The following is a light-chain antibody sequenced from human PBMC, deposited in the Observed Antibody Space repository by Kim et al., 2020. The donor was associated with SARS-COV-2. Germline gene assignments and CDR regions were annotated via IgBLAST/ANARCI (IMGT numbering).Light chain of an antibody. CDR1: QGIRSD. CDR3: QQLNSYPLT. CDR2: SAS. V-gene: IGKV1-9*01. Sequence: IQLTQSPSSLSASVGDRVTITCRASQGIRSDLAWYQQKPGKAPKLLIYSASNLQSGVPSRFSGSGSGTDFTLTISSQQPEDFATYYCQQLNSYPLTFGGGTKVDIK. J-gene: IGKJ4*01.